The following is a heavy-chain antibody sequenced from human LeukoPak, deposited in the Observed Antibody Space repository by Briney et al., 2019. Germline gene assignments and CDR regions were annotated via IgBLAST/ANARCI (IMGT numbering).Heavy chain of an antibody. CDR1: GFTFTSYS. D-gene: IGHD1-26*01. J-gene: IGHJ3*02. Sequence: PGGSLRLPCAASGFTFTSYSMNWVRQAPGKGLEWVSSISSSSSYIYYADSVKGRFTISRDNAKNSLYLQMNSLRAEDTAVYYCASLVGANSAFDIWGQGTMVTVSS. CDR3: ASLVGANSAFDI. CDR2: ISSSSSYI. V-gene: IGHV3-21*01.